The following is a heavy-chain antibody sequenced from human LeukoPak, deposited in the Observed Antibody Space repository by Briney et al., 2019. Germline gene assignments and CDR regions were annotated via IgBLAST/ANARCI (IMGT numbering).Heavy chain of an antibody. Sequence: PSETLSLTCSVSGSSITSVSYWAWIRQAPEKGLEWIGSLSHSGATYYNPSLTSRLSTSVDTSNNRFSLTLRSVTAADTAVYYCARVGDSNSHYDYWGPGTLVTVSS. D-gene: IGHD3-16*01. V-gene: IGHV4-38-2*02. CDR2: LSHSGAT. J-gene: IGHJ4*02. CDR3: ARVGDSNSHYDY. CDR1: GSSITSVSY.